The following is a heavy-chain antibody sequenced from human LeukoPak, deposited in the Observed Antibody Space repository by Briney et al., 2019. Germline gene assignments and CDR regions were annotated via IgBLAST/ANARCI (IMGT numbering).Heavy chain of an antibody. CDR3: ARDGYDVDTAMVVPFDY. CDR2: ISSSSNYI. Sequence: GGSLRLSCAASGFTFSSYSMNWVRQAPGKGLEWVSSISSSSNYIYYADSVKGRFTISRDNAKNSLYLQMNSLRAEDTAVYYCARDGYDVDTAMVVPFDYWGQGTLVTVSS. CDR1: GFTFSSYS. J-gene: IGHJ4*02. D-gene: IGHD5-18*01. V-gene: IGHV3-21*01.